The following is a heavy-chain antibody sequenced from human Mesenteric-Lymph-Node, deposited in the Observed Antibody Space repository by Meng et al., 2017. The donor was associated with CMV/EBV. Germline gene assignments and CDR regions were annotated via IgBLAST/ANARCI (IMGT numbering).Heavy chain of an antibody. Sequence: GESLKISCRGSGYGFSNYWIGWVRQMPGKGLEWMGIIYPGDSDTKYSPSFQDQVSISVDKSISTAYLQWSSLKASDTAIYYCARGQSYYYHTSGHRYIDYWGQGTLVTVSS. CDR1: GYGFSNYW. CDR2: IYPGDSDT. CDR3: ARGQSYYYHTSGHRYIDY. V-gene: IGHV5-51*01. D-gene: IGHD3-22*01. J-gene: IGHJ4*02.